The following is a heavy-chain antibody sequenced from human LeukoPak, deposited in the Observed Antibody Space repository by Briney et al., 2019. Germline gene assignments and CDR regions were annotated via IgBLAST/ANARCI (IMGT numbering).Heavy chain of an antibody. CDR2: ISSNGGST. Sequence: KSGGSLRLSCAASGFTFSSYAMHWVRQAPGKGLEYVSAISSNGGSTYYANSVKGRFTISRDNSKNTLYLQMGSLRAEDMAVYYCARVPGGKFGYYYGMDVWGQGTTVTVSS. CDR3: ARVPGGKFGYYYGMDV. J-gene: IGHJ6*02. CDR1: GFTFSSYA. D-gene: IGHD4-23*01. V-gene: IGHV3-64*01.